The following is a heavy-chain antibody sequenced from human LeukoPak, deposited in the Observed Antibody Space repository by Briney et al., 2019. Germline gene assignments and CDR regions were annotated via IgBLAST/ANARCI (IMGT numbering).Heavy chain of an antibody. J-gene: IGHJ4*02. V-gene: IGHV1-46*01. Sequence: ASVKVSCKASGYSFTGYYIHWVRQAPGQGLEWMGIINPSGGSTSYAQKFQGRVTMTRDMSTSTVYMELSSLRSEDTAVYYCARVASIRSFDYWGQGTLVTVSS. CDR3: ARVASIRSFDY. D-gene: IGHD6-19*01. CDR2: INPSGGST. CDR1: GYSFTGYY.